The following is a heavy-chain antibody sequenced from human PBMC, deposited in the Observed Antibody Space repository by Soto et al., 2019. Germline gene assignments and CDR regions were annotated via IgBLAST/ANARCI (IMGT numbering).Heavy chain of an antibody. CDR2: ISYSGST. CDR3: TRGRGYRYDY. V-gene: IGHV4-30-4*01. CDR1: GGSINSGVYY. D-gene: IGHD5-18*01. J-gene: IGHJ4*02. Sequence: QVQLQESGPGLVKPSQTLSPTCTVPGGSINSGVYYWTWFRQPPGKGLEWIGYISYSGSTYYNPSLKSRLTISVDTSKNHFSLKLTSVTAADTAVYFCTRGRGYRYDYWGQGTLVTVSS.